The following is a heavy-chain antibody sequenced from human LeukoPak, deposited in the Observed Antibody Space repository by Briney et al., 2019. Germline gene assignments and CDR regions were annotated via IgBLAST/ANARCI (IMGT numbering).Heavy chain of an antibody. Sequence: RGSLRLSCAASGFTFSSYAMSWVRQAPGKVLEWVSAISGSDGSTDYADSVKGRFTISRDNSKNTLYLQMNSLRAEDTAVYYCAKRYYYDSSGYYDFYYFDYWGQGTLVTVSS. V-gene: IGHV3-23*01. CDR3: AKRYYYDSSGYYDFYYFDY. CDR1: GFTFSSYA. J-gene: IGHJ4*02. D-gene: IGHD3-22*01. CDR2: ISGSDGST.